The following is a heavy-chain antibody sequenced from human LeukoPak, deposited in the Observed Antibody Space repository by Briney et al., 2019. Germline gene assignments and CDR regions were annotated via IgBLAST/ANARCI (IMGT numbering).Heavy chain of an antibody. CDR1: GFTFSDYY. J-gene: IGHJ3*02. Sequence: GGSLRLSCAASGFTFSDYYMSWIRQAPGKGLEWVSAISGSGGSTYYADSVRGRFTISRDNSKNTLYLQMNSLRAEDTAVYYCAKDLDYYDSSGYYNGAFDIWGQGTMVTVSS. CDR3: AKDLDYYDSSGYYNGAFDI. D-gene: IGHD3-22*01. V-gene: IGHV3-23*01. CDR2: ISGSGGST.